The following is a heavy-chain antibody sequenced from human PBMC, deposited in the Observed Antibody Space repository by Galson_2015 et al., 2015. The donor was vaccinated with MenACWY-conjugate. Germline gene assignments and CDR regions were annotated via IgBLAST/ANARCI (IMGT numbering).Heavy chain of an antibody. CDR2: IRGSGGGT. CDR1: GFTLSNYA. V-gene: IGHV3-23*01. J-gene: IGHJ4*02. D-gene: IGHD7-27*01. CDR3: ARVTPGEGYFYY. Sequence: SLRLSCAASGFTLSNYAMTWVRQAPGKGLEWVSTIRGSGGGTYYTDSVKGRFTITRDDSKNTLYLQMNNLRVEDTAVYFCARVTPGEGYFYYWGQGTLVTV.